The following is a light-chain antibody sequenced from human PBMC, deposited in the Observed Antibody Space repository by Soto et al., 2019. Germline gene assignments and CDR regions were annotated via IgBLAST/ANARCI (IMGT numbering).Light chain of an antibody. Sequence: QSALTQPASVSGSPGQSITISCTGTSSDVGSYNSVSWYQQHPGKAPKVMIYDVSNRPSGVSNRFSGPKSGDTASLTISGLQTEDEANYYCGSYTSSTTLVFGGGTQLTVL. CDR3: GSYTSSTTLV. CDR2: DVS. V-gene: IGLV2-14*01. CDR1: SSDVGSYNS. J-gene: IGLJ2*01.